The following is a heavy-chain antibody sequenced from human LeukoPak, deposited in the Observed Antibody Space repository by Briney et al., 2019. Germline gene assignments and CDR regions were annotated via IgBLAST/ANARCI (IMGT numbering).Heavy chain of an antibody. J-gene: IGHJ4*02. CDR3: ARESDYGGNYYYLDS. V-gene: IGHV1-18*04. Sequence: GASAKVSCKASGYTFRSYALTWVRQAPGQGLEWMGWVSPYTGHTEYAQTFQGRVTMTADTSTTTSYLELRSLRSDDTAMYFCARESDYGGNYYYLDSWGQGTLVTVSS. CDR1: GYTFRSYA. CDR2: VSPYTGHT. D-gene: IGHD4-23*01.